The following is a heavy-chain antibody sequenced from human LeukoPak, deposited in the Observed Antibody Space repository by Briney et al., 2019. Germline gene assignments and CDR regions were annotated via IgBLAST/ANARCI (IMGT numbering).Heavy chain of an antibody. CDR2: IWYDGSNK. Sequence: GGSLRLSCAASGFTFSSYGMHWVRQAPGKGLEWVAVIWYDGSNKYYADSVKGRFTISRDNSKNTLYLQMNSLRAEDTAVYYCARDRGGYDFEGRGDAFGIWGQGTMVTVSS. D-gene: IGHD5-12*01. CDR1: GFTFSSYG. CDR3: ARDRGGYDFEGRGDAFGI. J-gene: IGHJ3*02. V-gene: IGHV3-33*01.